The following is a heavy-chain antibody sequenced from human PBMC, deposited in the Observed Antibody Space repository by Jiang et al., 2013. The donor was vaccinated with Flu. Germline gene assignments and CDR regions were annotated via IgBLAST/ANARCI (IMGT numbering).Heavy chain of an antibody. J-gene: IGHJ3*02. CDR2: INHSGST. D-gene: IGHD3-3*01. CDR3: AKRGGYYDFWSGHRGAFDI. Sequence: GYYWSWIRQPPGKGLEWIGEINHSGSTNYNRPSRVESPVSVDTSKNQFSLKLSSVTAADTAVYYCAKRGGYYDFWSGHRGAFDIWGQGTMVTVSS. CDR1: GYY. V-gene: IGHV4-34*01.